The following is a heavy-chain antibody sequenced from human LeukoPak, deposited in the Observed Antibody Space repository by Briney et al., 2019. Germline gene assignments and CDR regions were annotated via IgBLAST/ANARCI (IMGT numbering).Heavy chain of an antibody. V-gene: IGHV3-33*01. CDR1: GFSFSTYG. CDR2: IWFDGSNK. Sequence: PGGSLRLSCEASGFSFSTYGMHWVRQAPGKGLEWVALIWFDGSNKHYADSVKGRFTISRDNSKNTMYLQMDSLRDEDTAVYYCARVFVGYCSGGSCPWDYWGQGTLVTVSS. J-gene: IGHJ4*02. CDR3: ARVFVGYCSGGSCPWDY. D-gene: IGHD2-15*01.